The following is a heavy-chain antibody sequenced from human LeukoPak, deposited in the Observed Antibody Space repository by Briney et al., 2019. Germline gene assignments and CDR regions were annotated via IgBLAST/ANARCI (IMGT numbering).Heavy chain of an antibody. D-gene: IGHD2-2*01. CDR1: GYTFTSYG. V-gene: IGHV1-18*01. CDR2: ISAYNGNT. CDR3: ARARYCSSTSCYRGFGFDP. Sequence: ASVKVSCKASGYTFTSYGISWVRLAPGQGLEWMGWISAYNGNTNYAQKLQGRVTMTTDTSTSTAYMELRSLRSDDTAVYYCARARYCSSTSCYRGFGFDPWGQGTLVTVSS. J-gene: IGHJ5*02.